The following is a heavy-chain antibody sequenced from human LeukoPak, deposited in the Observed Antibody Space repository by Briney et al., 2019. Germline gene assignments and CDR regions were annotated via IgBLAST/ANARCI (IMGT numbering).Heavy chain of an antibody. D-gene: IGHD3-10*01. V-gene: IGHV3-21*01. CDR1: GFTFSSYS. CDR2: ISSSSSYI. J-gene: IGHJ4*02. Sequence: TGGSLRLSCAASGFTFSSYSMNWVRQAPGKGLEWVSSISSSSSYIYYADSVKGRFTISRDNAKNSLYLQMNSLRAEDTAVYYCARDRRPFGEGLVWGQGTLVTVSS. CDR3: ARDRRPFGEGLV.